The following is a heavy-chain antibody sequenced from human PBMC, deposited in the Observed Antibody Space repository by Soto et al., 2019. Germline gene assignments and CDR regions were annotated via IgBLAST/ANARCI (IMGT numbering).Heavy chain of an antibody. CDR3: AIGAVTRGRYCQH. CDR1: GYTFTSYD. Sequence: QVQLVQSGAEVKKPGASVKVSCKASGYTFTSYDINWVRQATGQGLEWMGWMNPNSGNTGYAQKFQGRVTMTKNTSKSPAYMGLSGLRSEDTAVYYCAIGAVTRGRYCQHRGQGTLGTVSS. V-gene: IGHV1-8*01. D-gene: IGHD4-17*01. CDR2: MNPNSGNT. J-gene: IGHJ1*01.